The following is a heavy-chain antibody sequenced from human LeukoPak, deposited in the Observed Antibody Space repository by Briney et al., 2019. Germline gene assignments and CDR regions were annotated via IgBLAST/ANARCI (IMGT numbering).Heavy chain of an antibody. V-gene: IGHV1-2*02. D-gene: IGHD3-9*01. Sequence: GASVKVSCKASGYTFTGYYMHWVRQAPGQGLEWMGWVNPNSGGTNYAQKFQGRVTMTRDMSISTAYMELSRLRSDDTAVYYCARHSSYDILTGYYQGGFDYWGQGTLVTVSS. J-gene: IGHJ4*02. CDR3: ARHSSYDILTGYYQGGFDY. CDR1: GYTFTGYY. CDR2: VNPNSGGT.